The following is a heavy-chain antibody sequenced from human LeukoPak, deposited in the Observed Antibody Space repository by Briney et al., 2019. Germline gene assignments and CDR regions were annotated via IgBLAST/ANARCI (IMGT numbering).Heavy chain of an antibody. CDR2: ISDNGGGR. D-gene: IGHD4/OR15-4a*01. CDR1: KFAFSSYA. Sequence: GGSLRLSCAASKFAFSSYAMSWVRQAPGKGLEWVSGISDNGGGRYYADSVKGRFTISRDNSKNMLYLQMNSLRAEDTAVYYCAKESGALGAPLYDYWGRGILVTASS. V-gene: IGHV3-23*01. J-gene: IGHJ4*02. CDR3: AKESGALGAPLYDY.